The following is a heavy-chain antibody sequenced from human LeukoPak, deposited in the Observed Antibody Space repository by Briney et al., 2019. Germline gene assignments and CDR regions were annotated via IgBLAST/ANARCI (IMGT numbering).Heavy chain of an antibody. CDR3: ATSGCSSTSCSPN. J-gene: IGHJ4*02. CDR1: GFTFSSFA. CDR2: ISSSSNYI. V-gene: IGHV3-21*01. Sequence: GGSLRLSCASSGFTFSSFAMSWVRQAPGKGLESVSSISSSSNYIHYADSVEGRFTISRDNAKNSLFLQMNSLGVEDTAVYYRATSGCSSTSCSPNWGQGTLVTVSS. D-gene: IGHD2-2*01.